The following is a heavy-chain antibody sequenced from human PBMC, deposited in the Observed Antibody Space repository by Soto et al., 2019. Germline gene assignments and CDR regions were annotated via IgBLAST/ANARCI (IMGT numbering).Heavy chain of an antibody. CDR2: LSAYNGDT. Sequence: QVQLVQSGAEVKKPGASVRVSCKTSGYTFINYGITWVRQAPVQGLEWMGWLSAYNGDTSSSEKLQDRFTMTTDTSTNTVYMDLRSLRSDDTAVYYCARWSAIVGGAEALDIWGQGTMVIVSS. D-gene: IGHD1-26*01. CDR1: GYTFINYG. CDR3: ARWSAIVGGAEALDI. J-gene: IGHJ3*02. V-gene: IGHV1-18*01.